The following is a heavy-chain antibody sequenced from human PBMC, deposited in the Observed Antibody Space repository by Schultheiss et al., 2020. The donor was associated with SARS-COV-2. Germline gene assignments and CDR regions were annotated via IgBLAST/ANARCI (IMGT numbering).Heavy chain of an antibody. CDR1: GDSIGTYY. Sequence: SQTLSLTCSVSGDSIGTYYWNWVRQSPGKGLEWIGYIYYSGSTNYNPSVKSRVTMSVDKSKNQFSLKLSSVTAADTAVYYCAGGIGPSGDYSARWFDPWGQGTLVTVSS. V-gene: IGHV4-59*01. J-gene: IGHJ5*02. D-gene: IGHD4-11*01. CDR2: IYYSGST. CDR3: AGGIGPSGDYSARWFDP.